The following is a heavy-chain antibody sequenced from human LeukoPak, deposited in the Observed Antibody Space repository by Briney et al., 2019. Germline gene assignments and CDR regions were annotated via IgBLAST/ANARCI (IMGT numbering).Heavy chain of an antibody. D-gene: IGHD2-2*01. CDR3: ARERGRYCSSTSCYSGAFDI. CDR1: GYTFTGYY. CDR2: INPNSGGT. J-gene: IGHJ3*02. Sequence: ASVKVSCKASGYTFTGYYMHWVRQAPGQGLEWMGWINPNSGGTNYAQKFQGRVTMTRDTSISTAYMELSRLRSDDTAVYYCARERGRYCSSTSCYSGAFDIWGQGTMVTVSS. V-gene: IGHV1-2*02.